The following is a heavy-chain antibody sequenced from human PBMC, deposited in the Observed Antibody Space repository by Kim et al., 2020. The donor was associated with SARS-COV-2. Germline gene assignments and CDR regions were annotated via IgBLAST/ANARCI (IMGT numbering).Heavy chain of an antibody. CDR3: AGDPLGDGYSFSDY. D-gene: IGHD4-4*01. V-gene: IGHV3-53*01. Sequence: ADSVKGRFTISRDSSKNTVNIQMNSLRADDTAVYYCAGDPLGDGYSFSDYWGQGTLVTVSS. J-gene: IGHJ4*02.